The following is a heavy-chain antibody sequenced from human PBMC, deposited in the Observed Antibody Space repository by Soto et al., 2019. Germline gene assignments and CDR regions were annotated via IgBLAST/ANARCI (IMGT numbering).Heavy chain of an antibody. J-gene: IGHJ6*02. CDR2: VMPTFGAG. CDR1: GGAFRNYA. D-gene: IGHD3-22*01. Sequence: QVQLVHSGAEVKKPGSSVKVSCTASGGAFRNYAVSWVRQAPGQGLEWMGAVMPTFGAGVYAQKFQGRLTIFADESTNTAYLNVSSLTFGDTAIYYCAASRGFYEAMDAWGQGTTLTVSS. CDR3: AASRGFYEAMDA. V-gene: IGHV1-69*01.